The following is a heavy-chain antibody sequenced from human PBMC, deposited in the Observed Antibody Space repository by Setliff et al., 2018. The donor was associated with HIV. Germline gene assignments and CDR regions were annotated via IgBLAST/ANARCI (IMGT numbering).Heavy chain of an antibody. CDR3: ARDKGYYYMDV. V-gene: IGHV4-61*02. CDR2: IYTSGST. CDR1: GGSISSGSYY. J-gene: IGHJ6*03. Sequence: SETLSLTCSVSGGSISSGSYYWNWIRQPAGKGLEWIGRIYTSGSTNDNPSLKSRITISVDTSNNQFSLRLSSVTAADTAVYYCARDKGYYYMDVWGKGSTVTVSS.